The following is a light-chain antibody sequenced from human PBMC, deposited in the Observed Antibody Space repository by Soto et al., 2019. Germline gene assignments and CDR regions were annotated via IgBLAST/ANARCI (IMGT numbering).Light chain of an antibody. CDR2: GAS. CDR1: QSISSSY. CDR3: QQTYSTPT. Sequence: EIVLTQSPGTLSLSPGKRATLSCRASQSISSSYLAWYQQRPGQAPRLLIYGASSRATGIPDRFSGSGSGTEFTLTISSLQPEDFATYYCQQTYSTPTFGQGTKLEIK. V-gene: IGKV3-20*01. J-gene: IGKJ2*01.